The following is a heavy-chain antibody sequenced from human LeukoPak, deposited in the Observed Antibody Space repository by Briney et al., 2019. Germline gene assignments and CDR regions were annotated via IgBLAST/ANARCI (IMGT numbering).Heavy chain of an antibody. CDR2: ISWDGGST. V-gene: IGHV3-43D*03. D-gene: IGHD2-15*01. Sequence: PGGSLRLSCAASGFTFDDYAMHWVRQAPGKGLEWVSLISWDGGSTYYADSVKGRFTISRDNSKNSLYLQMNSLRAEDTALYYCAKEGWYCSGGSCYRGNYFDYWGQGTLVTVSS. CDR1: GFTFDDYA. J-gene: IGHJ4*02. CDR3: AKEGWYCSGGSCYRGNYFDY.